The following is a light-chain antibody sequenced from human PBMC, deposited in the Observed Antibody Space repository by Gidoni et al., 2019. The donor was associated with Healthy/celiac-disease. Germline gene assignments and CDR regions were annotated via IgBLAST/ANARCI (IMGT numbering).Light chain of an antibody. CDR2: GAS. CDR1: QSVSSSY. Sequence: VLTQSPGTLSLSPGERATLSCRASQSVSSSYLAWYQQKPGQAPRLLIYGASSRATGIPDRFSGSGSGTDFTLTISRLEPEDFAVYYCQQYGSSSWTFGQXTKVEIK. J-gene: IGKJ1*01. CDR3: QQYGSSSWT. V-gene: IGKV3-20*01.